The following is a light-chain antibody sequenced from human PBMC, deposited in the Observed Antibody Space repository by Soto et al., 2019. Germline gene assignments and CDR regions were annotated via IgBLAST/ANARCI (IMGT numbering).Light chain of an antibody. CDR3: QHLNSYPLT. V-gene: IGKV1-9*01. CDR2: DAS. CDR1: QSISSY. J-gene: IGKJ4*01. Sequence: DIQMTHSPSSLSASVGDRVTITCRASQSISSYLNWYQQKPGKAPKLLIYDASTLKSGVPSRFSGSGSGTEFSLTISNLQPEDFATYYCQHLNSYPLTFGGGTKVDI.